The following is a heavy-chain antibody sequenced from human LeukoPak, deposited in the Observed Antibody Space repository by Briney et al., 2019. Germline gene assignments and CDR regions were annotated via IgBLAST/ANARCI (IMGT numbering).Heavy chain of an antibody. CDR3: ARDGDMVRGVIFDY. Sequence: PGGSLRLSCAASGFTFDDYAMHWVRQAPGKGLEWVSGISWNSGSIGYADSVKGRFTISRGNSKNTLYLQMNSLRAEDTAVYYCARDGDMVRGVIFDYWGQGTLVTVSS. CDR2: ISWNSGSI. D-gene: IGHD3-10*01. J-gene: IGHJ4*02. CDR1: GFTFDDYA. V-gene: IGHV3-9*01.